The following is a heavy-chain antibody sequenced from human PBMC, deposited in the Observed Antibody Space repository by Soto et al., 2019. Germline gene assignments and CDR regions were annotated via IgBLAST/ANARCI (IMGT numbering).Heavy chain of an antibody. J-gene: IGHJ5*02. Sequence: GGSLRHSCAASGFTFSSYSMNWVRQAPGKGLEWVSYISSSSSTIYYADSVKGRFTISRDNAKNSLYLQMNSLRAEDTAVYYCAREYCSSTSCLNWFDPWGQGTLVTVSS. V-gene: IGHV3-48*01. CDR3: AREYCSSTSCLNWFDP. CDR2: ISSSSSTI. D-gene: IGHD2-2*01. CDR1: GFTFSSYS.